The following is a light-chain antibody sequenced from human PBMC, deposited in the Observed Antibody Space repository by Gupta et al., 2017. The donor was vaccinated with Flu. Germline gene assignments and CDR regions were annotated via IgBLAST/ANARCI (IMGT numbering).Light chain of an antibody. Sequence: AIRMTQSPSSLSASTGDRVTITCRASQRINTYLAWYQQQPGKAPNLLIYAASTSQSGVSSRFSGSGSGTDFTLTISRLQSEDVATYYCQQYYDYPHTFGQGTKLAI. CDR3: QQYYDYPHT. J-gene: IGKJ2*01. CDR1: QRINTY. V-gene: IGKV1-8*01. CDR2: AAS.